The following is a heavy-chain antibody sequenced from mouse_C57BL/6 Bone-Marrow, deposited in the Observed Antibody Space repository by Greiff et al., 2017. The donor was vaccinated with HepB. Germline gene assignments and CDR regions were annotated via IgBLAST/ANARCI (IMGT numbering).Heavy chain of an antibody. Sequence: VHLVESGPGLVQPSQSLSITCTVSGFSLTSYGVHWVRQSPGKGLEWLGVIWRGGSTDYNAAFMSRLSITKDNSKSQVFFKMNSLQADDTAIYYCAKNRDSSGSWFAYWGQGTLVTVSA. J-gene: IGHJ3*01. CDR2: IWRGGST. CDR3: AKNRDSSGSWFAY. CDR1: GFSLTSYG. V-gene: IGHV2-5*01. D-gene: IGHD3-2*02.